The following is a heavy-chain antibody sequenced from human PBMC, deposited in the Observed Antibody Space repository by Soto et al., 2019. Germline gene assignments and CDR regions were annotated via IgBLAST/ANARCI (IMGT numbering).Heavy chain of an antibody. Sequence: QITLKESGPTLVKPTQTLTLTCTFSGFSLSTSGEGVGWIRQPPGEALEWLALIYWDDDKSYRPSLKRRLTSMTXISKNQVVLTMTNMDPVDTATYYCAHRGAVALFDYWGQGTLVTVSS. V-gene: IGHV2-5*02. CDR3: AHRGAVALFDY. CDR2: IYWDDDK. D-gene: IGHD6-19*01. CDR1: GFSLSTSGEG. J-gene: IGHJ4*02.